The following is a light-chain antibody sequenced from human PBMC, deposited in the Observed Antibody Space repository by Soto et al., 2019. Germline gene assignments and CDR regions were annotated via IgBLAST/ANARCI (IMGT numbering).Light chain of an antibody. Sequence: QSVLTQPSSVSGTPGQGVTISCSGSISNIGNNYVYWFQQLPGTAPKVLSNRNDQRPSGVPDRFPGSKSGTSASLAISGLRSEDEADYYRAAWDDTVRSYVFGTGTKVTVL. CDR3: AAWDDTVRSYV. CDR1: ISNIGNNY. V-gene: IGLV1-47*01. CDR2: RND. J-gene: IGLJ1*01.